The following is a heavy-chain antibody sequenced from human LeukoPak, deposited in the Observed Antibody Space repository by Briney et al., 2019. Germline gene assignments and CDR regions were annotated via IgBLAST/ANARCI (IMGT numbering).Heavy chain of an antibody. Sequence: SETLSLTCAVYRGSFSGYYWSRIRQPPGKGLEWIGEIHHSGSTNYNPSLKSRVTISVDTSKNQFPLKLSSMTAADTAVYYCAREGDSSVYYDYWGQGTLVTVSS. J-gene: IGHJ4*02. D-gene: IGHD3-22*01. V-gene: IGHV4-34*01. CDR3: AREGDSSVYYDY. CDR1: RGSFSGYY. CDR2: IHHSGST.